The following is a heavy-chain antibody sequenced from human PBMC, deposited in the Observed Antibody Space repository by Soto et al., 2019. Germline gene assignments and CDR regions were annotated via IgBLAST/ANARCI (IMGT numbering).Heavy chain of an antibody. CDR3: ARDIGSYAYGEGY. CDR2: VYSSGTT. J-gene: IGHJ4*02. CDR1: GDSLGSGGYS. V-gene: IGHV4-61*02. D-gene: IGHD3-10*01. Sequence: TLSLTCAVSGDSLGSGGYSWSWIRPPAGKGLEWIGRVYSSGTTDYNPSLNSRVTMSIETSKNQFSLKLSSVTAADSAVYYCARDIGSYAYGEGYWGQGIQVTVSS.